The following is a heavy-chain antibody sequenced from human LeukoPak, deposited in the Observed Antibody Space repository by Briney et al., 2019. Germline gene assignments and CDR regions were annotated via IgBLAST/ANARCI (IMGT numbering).Heavy chain of an antibody. J-gene: IGHJ4*02. CDR3: AKDGGSTGYCFGQ. Sequence: GGSLRLSCAASGFTFRNYAMSWVRQAPGKGLEWVATISGRGSTNYADSVKGRFTISRDNAKNTLYVQMNSLRAEDTAVYYCAKDGGSTGYCFGQWGQGTLVTVSS. V-gene: IGHV3-23*01. D-gene: IGHD2-2*01. CDR1: GFTFRNYA. CDR2: ISGRGST.